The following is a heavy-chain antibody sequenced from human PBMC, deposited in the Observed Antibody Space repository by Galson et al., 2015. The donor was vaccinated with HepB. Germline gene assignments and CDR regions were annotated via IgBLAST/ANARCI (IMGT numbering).Heavy chain of an antibody. CDR2: INPKSGGT. J-gene: IGHJ4*02. D-gene: IGHD6-13*01. Sequence: SVKVSCKASGYTFTGYYIHWVRQAPGQGLEWMGWINPKSGGTNYAQKFQGWVTMTRDTSITTAYMELSRLKSDDTAVYYCARLGAAGSDFWGQGTLVTVSS. CDR1: GYTFTGYY. V-gene: IGHV1-2*04. CDR3: ARLGAAGSDF.